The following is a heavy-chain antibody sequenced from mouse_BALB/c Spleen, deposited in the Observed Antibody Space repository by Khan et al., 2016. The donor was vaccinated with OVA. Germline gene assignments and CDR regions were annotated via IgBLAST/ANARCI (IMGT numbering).Heavy chain of an antibody. Sequence: VQLQQSGPEVVKPGASVKMSCKASGYTFTNYVIHWVKQKPGQGLEWIGYINPYNDGTKYNEKFKGKATLTSDKSSTTAYMEVSSLTSEDSAVYSSIRAEIGIYRRFAYWGQGTLVTVSA. V-gene: IGHV1S136*01. CDR2: INPYNDGT. D-gene: IGHD4-1*01. J-gene: IGHJ3*01. CDR3: IRAEIGIYRRFAY. CDR1: GYTFTNYV.